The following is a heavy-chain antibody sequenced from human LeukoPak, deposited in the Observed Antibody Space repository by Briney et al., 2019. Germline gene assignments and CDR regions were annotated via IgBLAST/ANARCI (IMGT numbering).Heavy chain of an antibody. CDR1: GDSISGFY. CDR3: VLAPNSNWFDF. Sequence: PSETLSPTCSVSGDSISGFYWKLIRQSPEKGLEWIAVTHYSGTTNYNPSLKSRVTISIDTSRQQFFLKLSSVTAADTAVYYCVLAPNSNWFDFWGQGTRVTVSS. J-gene: IGHJ5*01. V-gene: IGHV4-59*12. CDR2: THYSGTT. D-gene: IGHD2-8*01.